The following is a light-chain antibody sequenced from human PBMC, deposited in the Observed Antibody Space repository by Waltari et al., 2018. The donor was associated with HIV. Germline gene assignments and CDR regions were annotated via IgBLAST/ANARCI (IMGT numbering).Light chain of an antibody. J-gene: IGKJ3*01. CDR2: WAS. CDR3: QQYYSTPFT. Sequence: DIVMTQSPDSLAVSLGERATIHCKSSQNILYNSNNKNYLAWYQQKPGQPPKLLIYWASTRESGVPDRFSGSGSGTDFTLTISSLQSEDVAVYYCQQYYSTPFTFGPGTKAEIK. V-gene: IGKV4-1*01. CDR1: QNILYNSNNKNY.